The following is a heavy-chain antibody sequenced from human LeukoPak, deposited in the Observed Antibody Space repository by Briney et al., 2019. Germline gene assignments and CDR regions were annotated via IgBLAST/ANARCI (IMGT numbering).Heavy chain of an antibody. CDR2: IESNGVNT. V-gene: IGHV3-23*01. CDR3: AKDRRFPDDVFDI. D-gene: IGHD2-21*01. Sequence: PGGSLRLSCAASGFTFSSYAMSWVRQAPGKGLEWVSAIESNGVNTYYLASVKGRFTISRDNSKNTLYLQINSLRAEDTALYYCAKDRRFPDDVFDIWGHGTMVTVSS. CDR1: GFTFSSYA. J-gene: IGHJ3*02.